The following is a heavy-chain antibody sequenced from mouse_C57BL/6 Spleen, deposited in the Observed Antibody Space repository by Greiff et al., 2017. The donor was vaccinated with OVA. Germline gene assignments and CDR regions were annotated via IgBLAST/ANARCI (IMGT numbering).Heavy chain of an antibody. J-gene: IGHJ3*01. CDR2: IWSGGST. CDR3: ARNWGTTVVEGFAY. CDR1: GFSLTSYG. V-gene: IGHV2-2*01. Sequence: VQLQQSGPGLVQPSQSLSITCTVSGFSLTSYGVHWVRQSPGKGLEWLGVIWSGGSTDYNAAFLSRLSISKDNSKSQVFCKMNSLQADDTAIYYCARNWGTTVVEGFAYWGQGTLVTVSA. D-gene: IGHD1-1*01.